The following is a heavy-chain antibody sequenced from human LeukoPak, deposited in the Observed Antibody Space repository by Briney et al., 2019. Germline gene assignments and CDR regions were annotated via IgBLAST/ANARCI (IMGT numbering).Heavy chain of an antibody. Sequence: QSGGSLRLSCAASGFTFSSYGMHWVRQAPGKGLEWVTFIRYDGSNKYYTDSVKGRLTISRDNSKNTLYLQMNSLRAEDTAVYYCAKDDSYGGYYWGQGTLVTVSS. CDR2: IRYDGSNK. D-gene: IGHD5-18*01. CDR3: AKDDSYGGYY. J-gene: IGHJ4*02. CDR1: GFTFSSYG. V-gene: IGHV3-30*02.